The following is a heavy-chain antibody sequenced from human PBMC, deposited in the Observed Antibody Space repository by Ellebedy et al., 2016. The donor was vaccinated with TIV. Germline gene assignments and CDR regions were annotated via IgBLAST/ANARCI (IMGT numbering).Heavy chain of an antibody. V-gene: IGHV4-39*07. CDR3: ARDSDGDYTSFDL. CDR2: VDYSGRA. CDR1: GVSISSSSDY. J-gene: IGHJ2*01. D-gene: IGHD4-17*01. Sequence: MPSETLSLTCSVSGVSISSSSDYWGWIRQPPGKGLEWIGSVDYSGRAYNNPSLKSRVTSSVDTSKNQFSLKLTSVTAAGTAVYFCARDSDGDYTSFDLWGRGALVIVSS.